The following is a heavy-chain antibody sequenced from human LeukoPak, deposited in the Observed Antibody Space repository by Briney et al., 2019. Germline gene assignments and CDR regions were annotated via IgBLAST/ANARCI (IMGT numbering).Heavy chain of an antibody. V-gene: IGHV3-64*01. J-gene: IGHJ6*03. Sequence: PGGSLRLSCAASGFTFSSYAMHWVRQAPGKGLEYVSAISSNGGSTYYANSVKGRFTISRDNSKNTLYLQMGSLRADDMAVYYCAREEKDYGGTYYYYYMDVWGKGTTVTVSS. CDR3: AREEKDYGGTYYYYYMDV. D-gene: IGHD4-23*01. CDR2: ISSNGGST. CDR1: GFTFSSYA.